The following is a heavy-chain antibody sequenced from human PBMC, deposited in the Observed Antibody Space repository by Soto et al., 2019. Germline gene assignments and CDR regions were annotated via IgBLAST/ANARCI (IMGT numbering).Heavy chain of an antibody. CDR2: ILYDGSDK. J-gene: IGHJ4*02. CDR3: AKAGGGFGDFVHH. CDR1: EFTFSSYG. D-gene: IGHD3-10*01. Sequence: PGGSLRLSCAASEFTFSSYGMHWVRQAPGKGLEWVTGILYDGSDKYYADSVKGRFTISRENSKNTLYLQMNSLRTEDSAVYYCAKAGGGFGDFVHHWGQGTPVTVSS. V-gene: IGHV3-30*18.